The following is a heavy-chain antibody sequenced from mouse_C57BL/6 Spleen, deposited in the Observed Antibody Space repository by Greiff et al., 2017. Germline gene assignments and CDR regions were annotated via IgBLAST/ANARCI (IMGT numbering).Heavy chain of an antibody. Sequence: VKLVESGPGLVAPSQSLSITCTVSGFSLTSYAISWVRQPPGKGLEWLGVIWTGGGTNYNSALKSRLSISKDNSKSQVFLKMNSLQTDDTARYYCARNGGYDYDSWFAYWGQGTLVTVSA. D-gene: IGHD2-4*01. CDR1: GFSLTSYA. V-gene: IGHV2-9-1*01. CDR2: IWTGGGT. CDR3: ARNGGYDYDSWFAY. J-gene: IGHJ3*01.